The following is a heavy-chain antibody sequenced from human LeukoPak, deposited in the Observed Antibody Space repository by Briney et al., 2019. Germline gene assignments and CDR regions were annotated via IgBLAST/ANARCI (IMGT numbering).Heavy chain of an antibody. CDR1: GFTFSSYS. CDR3: ATSGYGSGSDAFDI. Sequence: GGSLRLSCAASGFTFSSYSMNWVRQAPGKGLEWVSSISSSSSYIYYADSVKGRFTISRDNAKNSLYLQMNSLRAEDTAVYYCATSGYGSGSDAFDIWGQGTMVTVSS. D-gene: IGHD3-10*01. J-gene: IGHJ3*02. V-gene: IGHV3-21*01. CDR2: ISSSSSYI.